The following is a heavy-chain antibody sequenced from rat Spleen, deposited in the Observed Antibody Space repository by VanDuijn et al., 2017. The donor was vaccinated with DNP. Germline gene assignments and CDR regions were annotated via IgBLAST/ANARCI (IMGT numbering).Heavy chain of an antibody. CDR2: ISYSGST. Sequence: EVQLQESGPGLVKPSQSLSLTCSVTGYSITSNYWGWIRKFPGNKVEWVGHISYSGSTNFNPSLKSRISITRDTSKNQFFLQVNSVTTEDTATYYCARDGAAFDSWGQGVMVTVSS. V-gene: IGHV3-1*01. D-gene: IGHD1-12*02. CDR1: GYSITSNY. CDR3: ARDGAAFDS. J-gene: IGHJ2*01.